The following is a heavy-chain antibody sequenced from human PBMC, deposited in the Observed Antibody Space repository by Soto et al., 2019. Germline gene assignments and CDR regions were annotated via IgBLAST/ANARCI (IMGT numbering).Heavy chain of an antibody. V-gene: IGHV6-1*01. CDR3: AKSPPDCSGGRCYSFHY. D-gene: IGHD2-15*01. CDR2: TYYRSKWYD. CDR1: GDSVSSKSVA. Sequence: SQTLSLTCAIFGDSVSSKSVAWNWIRQSPSRGLEWLGRTYYRSKWYDDYAPSVKSRLTISPDTSKNQFSLHLNSVTPEDTAVYYCAKSPPDCSGGRCYSFHYWGQGILVTVSS. J-gene: IGHJ4*02.